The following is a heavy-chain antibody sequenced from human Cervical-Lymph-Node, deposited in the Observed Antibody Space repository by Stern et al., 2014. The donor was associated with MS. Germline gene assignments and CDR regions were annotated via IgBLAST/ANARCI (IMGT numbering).Heavy chain of an antibody. CDR2: IYGHGSNT. J-gene: IGHJ5*02. V-gene: IGHV3-74*01. D-gene: IGHD5-24*01. CDR3: AKEAEGGSNPPGIDH. Sequence: EVQLLASGGGLVQPGGSLRLSCAASGFTFSNYWMHWVRQAPGKGLVWVSLIYGHGSNTKYADSVKGRFTISRDNAKNALYLHMNSLRADDTAVYYCAKEAEGGSNPPGIDHCGQGILVTVSS. CDR1: GFTFSNYW.